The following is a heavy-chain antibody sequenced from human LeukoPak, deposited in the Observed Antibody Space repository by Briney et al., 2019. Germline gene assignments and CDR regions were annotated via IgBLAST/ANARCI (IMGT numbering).Heavy chain of an antibody. J-gene: IGHJ4*02. D-gene: IGHD6-19*01. CDR3: ARQIVVSGTDYFDY. CDR2: IYSDGSP. CDR1: GLTVSNNY. V-gene: IGHV3-66*04. Sequence: GSLRLSCAASGLTVSNNYMSWVRQAPGKGLAWVSVIYSDGSPYYADSVKGRFTISRDNSRNTLYLQMNSLRAEDTAVYFCARQIVVSGTDYFDYWGQGTLVTVSS.